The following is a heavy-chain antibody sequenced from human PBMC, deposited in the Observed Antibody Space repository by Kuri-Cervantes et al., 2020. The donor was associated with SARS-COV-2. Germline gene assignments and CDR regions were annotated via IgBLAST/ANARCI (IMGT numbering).Heavy chain of an antibody. CDR1: GFTFSSYS. D-gene: IGHD3-22*01. CDR3: ARVRIRYDSSGSAFDI. CDR2: ISYDGSNK. Sequence: GESLKISCAASGFTFSSYSMNWVRQAPGKGLEWVAVISYDGSNKYYADSVKGRFTISRDNAKNSLYLQMNSLRAEDTAVYYCARVRIRYDSSGSAFDIWGQGTMVTVSS. J-gene: IGHJ3*02. V-gene: IGHV3-30*03.